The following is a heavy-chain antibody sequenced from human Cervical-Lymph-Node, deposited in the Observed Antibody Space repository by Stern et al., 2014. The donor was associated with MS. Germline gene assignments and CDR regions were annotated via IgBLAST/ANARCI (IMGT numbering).Heavy chain of an antibody. D-gene: IGHD6-13*01. CDR3: ASAYSSSHYYFDY. CDR2: IWYDGSNP. CDR1: GFSFSRYA. V-gene: IGHV3-33*01. J-gene: IGHJ4*02. Sequence: VQLEKSGGGVVQPGRSLRLSCAASGFSFSRYAMHWVRQAPGKGLEWVALIWYDGSNPYYADSVTGRFTISRDNFKNTLYLQMNSLRAEDTAVYYCASAYSSSHYYFDYWGQGTLVTVSS.